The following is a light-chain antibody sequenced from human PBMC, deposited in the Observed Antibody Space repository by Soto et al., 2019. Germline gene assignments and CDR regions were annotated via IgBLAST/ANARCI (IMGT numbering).Light chain of an antibody. V-gene: IGKV1-5*01. CDR3: QQYNSYTWT. Sequence: EIQMTQSHCTLSASVVARVSITCRASQSISSWLAWYQQKPGKAPKLLIYDASSLESGVPSRFSGSGSGTEFTLTISSLQPDDFATYYCQQYNSYTWTFGQGTKVDVK. CDR1: QSISSW. CDR2: DAS. J-gene: IGKJ1*01.